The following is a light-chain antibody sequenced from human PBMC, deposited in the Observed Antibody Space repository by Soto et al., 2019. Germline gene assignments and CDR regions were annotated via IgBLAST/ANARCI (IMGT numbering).Light chain of an antibody. CDR2: GAS. CDR1: QSVRNN. J-gene: IGKJ1*01. Sequence: EVVMTQSPVTLSLSPGESATLSCLASQSVRNNLAWYQQKPGQAPILLIYGASTRATGIPDRFSGSGSGTEFTLTISSLQSEDFAVYYCQQYENWPRRFGQGTKVDIK. V-gene: IGKV3-15*01. CDR3: QQYENWPRR.